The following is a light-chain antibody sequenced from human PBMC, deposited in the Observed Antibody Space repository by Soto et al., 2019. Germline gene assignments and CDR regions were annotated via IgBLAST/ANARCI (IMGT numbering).Light chain of an antibody. Sequence: EIVMTQSPASLSVPPGERATLSCRASQSVSSSYLAWYQQKPGQAPRLLIYGASTGATDIPARFSGSGSGTDFSLTISSLQSEDFAVYYCLQYHNWPLTFGGGTKVDIK. CDR1: QSVSSSY. CDR3: LQYHNWPLT. V-gene: IGKV3-15*01. CDR2: GAS. J-gene: IGKJ4*01.